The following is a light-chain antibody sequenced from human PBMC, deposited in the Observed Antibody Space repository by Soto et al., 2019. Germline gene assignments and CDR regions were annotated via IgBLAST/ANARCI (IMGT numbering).Light chain of an antibody. CDR1: HDIKNY. CDR2: DAD. J-gene: IGKJ2*01. V-gene: IGKV1-33*01. Sequence: DIQLTQSPPSLSASEGDRVTITCQASHDIKNYLNWYQQKPGKAPKLLIYDADNLQTGVPSRFSGSGAGTEFTFTIGSLQPEAVATYFCQQFDGLPPYTFGQGTKVEIK. CDR3: QQFDGLPPYT.